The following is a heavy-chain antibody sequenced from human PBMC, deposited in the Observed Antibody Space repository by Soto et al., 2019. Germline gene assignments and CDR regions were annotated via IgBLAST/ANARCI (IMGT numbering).Heavy chain of an antibody. CDR3: ARITASDAFDI. V-gene: IGHV3-53*01. J-gene: IGHJ3*02. CDR1: GFTVSSNY. Sequence: EVQLVESGGGLIQPGGSLRLSCAASGFTVSSNYMSWVRQAPGKGLEWVSVIYSGGSTYYADSVKGRFTISRDNSKNTLYLQMNSLSADDKAVYYCARITASDAFDIWGQGTMVTVSS. D-gene: IGHD1-20*01. CDR2: IYSGGST.